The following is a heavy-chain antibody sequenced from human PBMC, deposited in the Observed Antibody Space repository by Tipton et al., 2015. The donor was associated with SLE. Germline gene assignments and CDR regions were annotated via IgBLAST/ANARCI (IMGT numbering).Heavy chain of an antibody. CDR2: ISYDGSNK. D-gene: IGHD3-16*01. CDR3: AKEMFVGGSYTPVFHS. CDR1: GFDFSNYG. V-gene: IGHV3-30*04. Sequence: QVQLVQSGGGVVQPGRSLRLSCAVSGFDFSNYGLQWVRQAPGKGLEWVAVISYDGSNKYYADSVKGRFTISRDNSKNTLFLQMNSLRAEDTAVYYCAKEMFVGGSYTPVFHSWGQGTLVTVSS. J-gene: IGHJ4*02.